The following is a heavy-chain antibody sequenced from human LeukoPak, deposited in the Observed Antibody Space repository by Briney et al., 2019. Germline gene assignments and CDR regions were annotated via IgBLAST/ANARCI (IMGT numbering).Heavy chain of an antibody. J-gene: IGHJ5*02. Sequence: GGSLRLSCVASGFTFSRYRMNWVRQAPGKGLEWVSYISSSSSTIYYADSVKGRFTISRDNDKNSLYLQMNSLRDEDTAVYYCARDLVYYSSGGTVDPWGQGALVTVSS. D-gene: IGHD3-10*01. CDR3: ARDLVYYSSGGTVDP. CDR1: GFTFSRYR. CDR2: ISSSSSTI. V-gene: IGHV3-48*02.